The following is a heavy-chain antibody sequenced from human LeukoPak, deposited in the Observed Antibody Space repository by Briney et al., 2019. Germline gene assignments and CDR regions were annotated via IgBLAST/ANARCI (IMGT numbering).Heavy chain of an antibody. J-gene: IGHJ4*02. D-gene: IGHD6-19*01. CDR3: ARGSDGGWYGMFDY. CDR2: NWTDGSNQ. Sequence: VGSLRLSCAASGLSFSTYAMHWVRQTPGGGRDWVARNWTDGSNQYYAHSVKGRFTISRENSKNPLYLQMNSLRAEDTAMYYCARGSDGGWYGMFDYWGQGTLVTVSS. CDR1: GLSFSTYA. V-gene: IGHV3-33*01.